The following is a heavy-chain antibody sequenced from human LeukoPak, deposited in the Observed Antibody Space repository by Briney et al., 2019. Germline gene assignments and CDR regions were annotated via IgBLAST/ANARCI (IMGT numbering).Heavy chain of an antibody. D-gene: IGHD6-6*01. CDR1: GCTFTSYY. J-gene: IGHJ6*02. CDR2: INPSGGST. Sequence: ASVKVSCKASGCTFTSYYMHWVRQAPGQGLEWMGIINPSGGSTSYAQKFQGRVTMTRDTSTSTVYMELSSLRSEDTAVYYCARDLSSSSDCYYYYGMDVWGQGTTVTVSS. V-gene: IGHV1-46*01. CDR3: ARDLSSSSDCYYYYGMDV.